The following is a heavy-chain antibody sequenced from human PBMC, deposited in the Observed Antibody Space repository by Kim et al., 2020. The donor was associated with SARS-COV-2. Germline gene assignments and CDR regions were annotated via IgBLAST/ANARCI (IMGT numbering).Heavy chain of an antibody. CDR3: ARGGMVLN. CDR1: GFTFSSYW. D-gene: IGHD2-8*01. J-gene: IGHJ4*02. V-gene: IGHV3-7*01. CDR2: IMQDGSEK. Sequence: GGSLRLSCAASGFTFSSYWMSWVRQAPGRGLEWVANIMQDGSEKYYVDSVKGRFTISRHNAKNSLYLQMNSLRAEDTAVYYCARGGMVLNWGQGALVTVSS.